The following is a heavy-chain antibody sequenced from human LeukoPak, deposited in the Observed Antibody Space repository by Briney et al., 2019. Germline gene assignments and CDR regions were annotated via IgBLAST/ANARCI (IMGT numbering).Heavy chain of an antibody. Sequence: PGGSLRLSCVASGFTVSNYWMYWVRQPPGKGLVWVSRIYVDGRTTDYADSVKGRFTISRDNAKNTVYLEMNSLSVEDTATYYCIRDFRSADLWGQGTLVTVTS. CDR3: IRDFRSADL. CDR2: IYVDGRTT. V-gene: IGHV3-74*01. J-gene: IGHJ5*02. CDR1: GFTVSNYW.